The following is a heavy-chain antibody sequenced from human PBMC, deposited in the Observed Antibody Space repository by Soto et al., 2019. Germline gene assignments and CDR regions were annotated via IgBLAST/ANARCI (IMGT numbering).Heavy chain of an antibody. CDR1: GGSVSSYY. CDR2: VYYSGST. V-gene: IGHV4-59*02. CDR3: ARSPNYYAEYFQE. Sequence: SETLSLTCSVSGGSVSSYYWNWIRQPPGKGLEWIGYVYYSGSTNYNPSLNSRVTISKGTSRNQFFLKLRSVTAADTAVYYCARSPNYYAEYFQEWGQGTLVTVSS. J-gene: IGHJ1*01. D-gene: IGHD1-26*01.